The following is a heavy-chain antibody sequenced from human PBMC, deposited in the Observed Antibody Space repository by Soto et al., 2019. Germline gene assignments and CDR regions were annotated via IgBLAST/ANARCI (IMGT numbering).Heavy chain of an antibody. D-gene: IGHD3-3*01. CDR3: ARSSGGNFGIIIEGSNWFDP. CDR2: INPHGGST. Sequence: GASVKVSCKAPGDTFTSYYLNCVRQAPGQGLEWMGVINPHGGSTKYAQKFQGRITMTRDTSRSTVYMELGSLRSDDTAIYYCARSSGGNFGIIIEGSNWFDPWGQGTLVTVSS. V-gene: IGHV1-46*01. J-gene: IGHJ5*02. CDR1: GDTFTSYY.